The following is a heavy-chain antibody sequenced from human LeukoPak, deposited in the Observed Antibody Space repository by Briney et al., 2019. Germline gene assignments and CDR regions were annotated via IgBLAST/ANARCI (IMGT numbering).Heavy chain of an antibody. D-gene: IGHD5-12*01. Sequence: SETLSLTCTVSGGSISSYYWSWIRQPPGKGLEWIGYTYYSGSTNYNPSLKSRVTISVDTSKNQFSLKLSSVTAADTAVYYCARGGTRGYSGYDPNWFDPWGQGTLVTVSS. CDR1: GGSISSYY. J-gene: IGHJ5*02. CDR2: TYYSGST. V-gene: IGHV4-59*01. CDR3: ARGGTRGYSGYDPNWFDP.